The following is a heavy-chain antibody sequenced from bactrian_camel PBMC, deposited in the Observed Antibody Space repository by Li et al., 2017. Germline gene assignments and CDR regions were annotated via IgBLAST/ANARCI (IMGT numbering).Heavy chain of an antibody. CDR3: AADRLDYRPQYEYTY. CDR1: GYTYNWYC. J-gene: IGHJ4*01. Sequence: HVQLVESGGGLVQAGGSLRLSCAASGYTYNWYCMGWFRQAPGKEREGVASIYGGRSTYYADSVKGRFTISPDNAENMVHLQMNSLTPMDSAVYYCAADRLDYRPQYEYTYWGQGTQVTVS. D-gene: IGHD1*01. V-gene: IGHV3S9*01. CDR2: IYGGRST.